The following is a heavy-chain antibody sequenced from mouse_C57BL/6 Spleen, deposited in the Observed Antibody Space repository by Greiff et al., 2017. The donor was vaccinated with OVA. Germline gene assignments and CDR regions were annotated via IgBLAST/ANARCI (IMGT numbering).Heavy chain of an antibody. CDR2: IYPGDGDT. Sequence: QVQLKQSGPELVKPGASVKISCKASGYAFSSSWMNWVQQRPGKGLEWIGRIYPGDGDTNYNGKFKGKATLTADKSSSTAYMQLSSLTSEDSTVYFCARQQGFAYWGQGTLVTVSA. J-gene: IGHJ3*01. V-gene: IGHV1-82*01. CDR3: ARQQGFAY. CDR1: GYAFSSSW.